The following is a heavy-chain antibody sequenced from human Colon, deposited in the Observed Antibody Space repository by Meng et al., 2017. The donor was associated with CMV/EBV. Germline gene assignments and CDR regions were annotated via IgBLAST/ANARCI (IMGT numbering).Heavy chain of an antibody. Sequence: GGSLRLSCAASGFTFSDYIMNWVRQAPGKGLEWVSSISATSTYIYYADSVKGRFTISRDNGKNLVYLQMNSLRAEDTAVYYCAKDTTSGSYIHHYGMDVWGLGTTVTVSS. J-gene: IGHJ6*02. V-gene: IGHV3-21*06. D-gene: IGHD1-26*01. CDR2: ISATSTYI. CDR1: GFTFSDYI. CDR3: AKDTTSGSYIHHYGMDV.